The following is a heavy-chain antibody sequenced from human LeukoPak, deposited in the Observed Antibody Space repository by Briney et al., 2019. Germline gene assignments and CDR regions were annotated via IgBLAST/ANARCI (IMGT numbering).Heavy chain of an antibody. CDR1: GVCFITLS. CDR2: ISGSGSDI. D-gene: IGHD2-8*01. V-gene: IGHV3-21*04. CDR3: ARRTCPNDEFEV. Sequence: GGSLRLSGASSGVCFITLSIHWVWQTPGQGLEWVSAISGSGSDIYYADSVKGRFTISRDNPKRSLYLQMNSLRAEDTAVYYCARRTCPNDEFEVWGQGTVVTVSS. J-gene: IGHJ3*01.